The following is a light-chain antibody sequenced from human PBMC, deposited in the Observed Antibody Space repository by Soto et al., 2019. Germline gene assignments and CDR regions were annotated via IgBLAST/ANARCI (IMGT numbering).Light chain of an antibody. V-gene: IGLV1-40*01. CDR3: QSYDSSLSAVV. J-gene: IGLJ2*01. CDR1: SSNIGAGYD. CDR2: VNS. Sequence: QSVLTQPPSVSGAPGQRVTISCTGNSSNIGAGYDVHWYQQLPGTAPKLLIYVNSNRPSGVPDRFSGSKSGTSASLAITGLQAEDEADYYCQSYDSSLSAVVFGGGTKVTVL.